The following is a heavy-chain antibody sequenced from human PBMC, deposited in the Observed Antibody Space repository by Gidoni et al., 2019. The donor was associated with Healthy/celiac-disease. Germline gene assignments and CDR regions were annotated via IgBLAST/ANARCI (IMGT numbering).Heavy chain of an antibody. CDR2: ISGSGGST. Sequence: EVQLLESGGGLVQPGGSLRLSWAASGFTFSSYAMSWVRKAPVKWLEWVSAISGSGGSTYYADSLNGRFSISRDNSKNTLYLQMNSLRAEDTAVYYCAKDKSSGWLIYWGQGTLVTVSS. V-gene: IGHV3-23*01. J-gene: IGHJ4*02. D-gene: IGHD6-19*01. CDR1: GFTFSSYA. CDR3: AKDKSSGWLIY.